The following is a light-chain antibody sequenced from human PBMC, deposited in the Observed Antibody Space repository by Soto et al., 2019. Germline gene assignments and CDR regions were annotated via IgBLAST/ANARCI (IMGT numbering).Light chain of an antibody. CDR1: SSNSGSSN. V-gene: IGLV1-44*01. CDR2: PNN. CDR3: AAWDDSLNGRV. J-gene: IGLJ1*01. Sequence: QSVLTQPPSASGAPVQRVTISCSGSSSNSGSSNVNWYQQLPGTAPKLLIYPNNQRPSGVPDRFSGSKSGTSASLAISGLQSEDAADYYCAAWDDSLNGRVFGTGTKVTVL.